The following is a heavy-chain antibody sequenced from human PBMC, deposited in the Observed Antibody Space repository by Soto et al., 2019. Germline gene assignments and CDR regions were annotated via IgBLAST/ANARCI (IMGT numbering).Heavy chain of an antibody. CDR1: GGTFSSYT. V-gene: IGHV1-69*08. CDR2: IIPILGIA. J-gene: IGHJ3*02. CDR3: ARDPKTDAFDI. Sequence: QVQLVQSGAEVKKPGSSVKVSCKASGGTFSSYTISWVRQAPGQGLEWMGRIIPILGIANYAQKFQGRVTITADKSTSTAYMELSSLRSEDTAMYYCARDPKTDAFDIWGQGTMVTVSS.